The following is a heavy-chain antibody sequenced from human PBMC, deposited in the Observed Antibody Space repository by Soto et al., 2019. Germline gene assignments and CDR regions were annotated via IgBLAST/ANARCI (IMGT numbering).Heavy chain of an antibody. V-gene: IGHV1-8*01. D-gene: IGHD1-26*01. J-gene: IGHJ4*02. Sequence: QVQLVQSGAEVKKPGASVKVSCKASGYTFTSYDINWVRQATGQGLEWMGWMNPNSGNTGYAQKFQGRVTITADESTSTAYMELSSLRSEDTAVYYCARVYSGSYHHLRYFDYWGQGTLVTVSS. CDR1: GYTFTSYD. CDR2: MNPNSGNT. CDR3: ARVYSGSYHHLRYFDY.